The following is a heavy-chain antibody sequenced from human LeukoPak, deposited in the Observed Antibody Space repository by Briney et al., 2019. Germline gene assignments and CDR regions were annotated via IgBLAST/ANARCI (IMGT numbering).Heavy chain of an antibody. CDR2: ISAYNGNT. CDR1: GYTFTSYG. D-gene: IGHD6-6*01. Sequence: ASVTVSCKASGYTFTSYGISWVRQAPGQGLEWMGWISAYNGNTNYAQKLQGRVTMTTDTSTSTAYMELRSLRSDDTAVYYCARSPYSSSYFRFDPWGQGTLVTVSS. J-gene: IGHJ5*02. CDR3: ARSPYSSSYFRFDP. V-gene: IGHV1-18*01.